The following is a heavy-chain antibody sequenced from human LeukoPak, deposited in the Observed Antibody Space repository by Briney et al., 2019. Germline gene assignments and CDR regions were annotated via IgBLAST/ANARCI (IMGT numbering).Heavy chain of an antibody. Sequence: ASVKVSCKASGYIFTGYYMHWVRQAPGQGLEWMGWINPNSGGTNYAQKFQGRVTMTRDTSISTAYMELSRLRSDDTAVYYCARDSGAYDSSVYPLYYFDYWGQGTLVTVSS. V-gene: IGHV1-2*02. CDR1: GYIFTGYY. CDR3: ARDSGAYDSSVYPLYYFDY. CDR2: INPNSGGT. J-gene: IGHJ4*02. D-gene: IGHD3-22*01.